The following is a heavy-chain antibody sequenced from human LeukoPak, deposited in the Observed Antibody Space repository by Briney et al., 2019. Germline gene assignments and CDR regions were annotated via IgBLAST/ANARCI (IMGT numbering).Heavy chain of an antibody. V-gene: IGHV4-34*01. D-gene: IGHD6-13*01. Sequence: PSETLSLTCAVYGGSFSGYYWSWIRQPPGKGLEWIGEINHSGSTNYNPSLRSRATISVDTSKNHFSLKLNSVTAADTAVYYCARGTVYSRSPLEYYYYMDVWSKGATVTVSS. CDR2: INHSGST. J-gene: IGHJ6*03. CDR1: GGSFSGYY. CDR3: ARGTVYSRSPLEYYYYMDV.